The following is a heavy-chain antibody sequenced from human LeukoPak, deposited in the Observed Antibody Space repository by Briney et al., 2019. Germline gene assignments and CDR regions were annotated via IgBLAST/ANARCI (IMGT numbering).Heavy chain of an antibody. CDR1: GYTFTGYY. CDR3: AREVRHYYGSGSYYWFDP. J-gene: IGHJ5*02. Sequence: ASVKVSCTASGYTFTGYYMHWVRQAPGQGLEWMGRINPNSGGTNYAQKFQGRVTMTRDTSISTAYMELSRLRSLDTAVYYCAREVRHYYGSGSYYWFDPWGQGTLVTVSS. D-gene: IGHD3-10*01. CDR2: INPNSGGT. V-gene: IGHV1-2*06.